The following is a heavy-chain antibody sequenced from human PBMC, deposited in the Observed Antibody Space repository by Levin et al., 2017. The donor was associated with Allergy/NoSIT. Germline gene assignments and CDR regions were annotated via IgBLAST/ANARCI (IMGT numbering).Heavy chain of an antibody. V-gene: IGHV4-34*01. J-gene: IGHJ6*02. CDR3: ARADENYYYYGMDV. Sequence: MSSETLSLTCAVYGGSFSGYYWSWIRQPPGKGLEWIGEINHSGSTNYNPSLKSRVTISVDTSKNQFSLKLSSVTAADTAVYYCARADENYYYYGMDVWGQGTTVTVSS. CDR1: GGSFSGYY. CDR2: INHSGST.